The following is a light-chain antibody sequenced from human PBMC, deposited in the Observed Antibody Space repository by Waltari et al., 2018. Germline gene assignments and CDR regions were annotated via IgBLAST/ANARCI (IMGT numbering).Light chain of an antibody. J-gene: IGLJ1*01. Sequence: QSALTQPASVSGSPGQSITIPCTGTSSDVGGYHYVSWYQQHPGKDPKLMIYDVSNRPSGVSNRFSGSKSGNTASLTISGLQAEDEADYYCSSYTSSSTYVFGTGTKVTVL. CDR2: DVS. V-gene: IGLV2-14*03. CDR3: SSYTSSSTYV. CDR1: SSDVGGYHY.